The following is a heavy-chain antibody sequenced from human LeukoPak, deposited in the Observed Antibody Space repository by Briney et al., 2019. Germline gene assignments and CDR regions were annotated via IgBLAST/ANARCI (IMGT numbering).Heavy chain of an antibody. V-gene: IGHV3-53*01. CDR1: GFTFGSYA. J-gene: IGHJ6*02. D-gene: IGHD5-12*01. CDR3: ARDLVAPYGMDV. CDR2: TYSGGST. Sequence: GGSLRLSCAASGFTFGSYAMSWVRQAPGKGLEWVSVTYSGGSTYYADSVKGRFTISRDNSKNTLYLQMNSLRAEDTAVYYCARDLVAPYGMDVWGQGTTVTVSS.